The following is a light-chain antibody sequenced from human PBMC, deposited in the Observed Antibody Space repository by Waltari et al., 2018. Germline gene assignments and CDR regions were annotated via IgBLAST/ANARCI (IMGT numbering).Light chain of an antibody. CDR1: SAHIGPRFD. Sequence: SGLPNPHSASGPPGHVFGNCFTGSSAHIGPRFDVHWYQQLQGTAPRLLINGNNNRPSGVPDRFSGSKSATSASLAITGLQAEDEADYYCQSYDSSLGGVFGGGTKVTVL. V-gene: IGLV1-40*01. J-gene: IGLJ3*02. CDR2: GNN. CDR3: QSYDSSLGGV.